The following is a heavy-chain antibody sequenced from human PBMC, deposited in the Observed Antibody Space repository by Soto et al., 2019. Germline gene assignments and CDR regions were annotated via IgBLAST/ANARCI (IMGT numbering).Heavy chain of an antibody. J-gene: IGHJ6*02. CDR3: ARTTPRGPQYYYYGMDV. V-gene: IGHV1-3*01. Sequence: ASVKVSCKASGYTFTSYAMHWVRRAPGQRLEWMGWINAGNGNTKYSQKFQGRVTITRDTSASTAYMELSSLRSEDTAVYYCARTTPRGPQYYYYGMDVWGQGTTVTVSS. CDR2: INAGNGNT. D-gene: IGHD2-15*01. CDR1: GYTFTSYA.